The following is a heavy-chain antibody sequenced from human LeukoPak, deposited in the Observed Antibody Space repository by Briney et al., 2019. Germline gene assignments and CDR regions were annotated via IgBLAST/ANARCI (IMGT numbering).Heavy chain of an antibody. J-gene: IGHJ5*02. Sequence: PGGSLRLSCAASGFTSSSYGMHWVRQAPGKGLEWVAFIRYDGSNKYYADSVKGRFTISRDNTKSTLYLQMHSLRAEDTAVYYCATAGGDGSRMGFDPWGQGTLVTVSS. CDR2: IRYDGSNK. CDR3: ATAGGDGSRMGFDP. CDR1: GFTSSSYG. V-gene: IGHV3-30*02. D-gene: IGHD2-15*01.